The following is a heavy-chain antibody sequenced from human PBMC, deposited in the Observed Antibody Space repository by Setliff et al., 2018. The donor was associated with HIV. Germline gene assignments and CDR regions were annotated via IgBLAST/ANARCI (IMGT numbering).Heavy chain of an antibody. V-gene: IGHV4-61*02. CDR2: IYTSGRT. CDR3: ARDGETTVMGDAFDI. D-gene: IGHD4-4*01. Sequence: TLSLTCTVSGGSISSGNYYWSWIRQPAGKGLEWIGRIYTSGRTKYNPSLKSRVTISVDTSKNQFSLKLSSVTAADTAVYYCARDGETTVMGDAFDIWGQGTMVTV. CDR1: GGSISSGNYY. J-gene: IGHJ3*02.